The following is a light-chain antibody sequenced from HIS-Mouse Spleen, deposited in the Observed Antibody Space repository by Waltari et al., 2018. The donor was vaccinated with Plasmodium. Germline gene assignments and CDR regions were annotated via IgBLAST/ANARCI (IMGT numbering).Light chain of an antibody. Sequence: EIVLTQSPATLSLSPGERATLSCRASQSVSSYLAWYQQKPGQAPRLHIDDASNRATGIAVRFSGSGSGTDFTLTISSLEPEDFVVYYCQQRSNWPRVLTFGGGTKVEIK. V-gene: IGKV3-11*01. J-gene: IGKJ4*01. CDR2: DAS. CDR3: QQRSNWPRVLT. CDR1: QSVSSY.